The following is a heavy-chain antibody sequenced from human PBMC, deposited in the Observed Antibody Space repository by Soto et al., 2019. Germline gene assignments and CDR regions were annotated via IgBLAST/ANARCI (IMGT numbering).Heavy chain of an antibody. J-gene: IGHJ4*02. Sequence: GGSLRLSCAASGFTFSSYAMHWVRQAPGKGLEWVAVISYDGSNKNYADSVKARFTISRDDSKSMLYLQMNSLRVEDTAVYYCASPTTEIDYWGQGTLVTAPQ. D-gene: IGHD4-17*01. CDR3: ASPTTEIDY. CDR2: ISYDGSNK. CDR1: GFTFSSYA. V-gene: IGHV3-30-3*01.